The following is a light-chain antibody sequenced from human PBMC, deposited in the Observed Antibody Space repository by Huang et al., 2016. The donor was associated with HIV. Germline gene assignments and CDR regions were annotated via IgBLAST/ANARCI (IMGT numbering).Light chain of an antibody. CDR1: QPISNA. J-gene: IGKJ2*01. V-gene: IGKV1-NL1*01. CDR3: QQYFTTPPWT. CDR2: AAS. Sequence: DIQMTQSSFSLSASIGDRVTITCRASQPISNALAWYQQKPGQAPKLLLYAASRLKSGVPSRFSGSGSGTTYTLTISSLRPEDFATYYCQQYFTTPPWTFGQGTKLEIK.